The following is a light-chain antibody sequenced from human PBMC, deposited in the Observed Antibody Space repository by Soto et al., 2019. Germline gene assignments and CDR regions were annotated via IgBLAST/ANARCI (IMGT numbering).Light chain of an antibody. CDR1: QSVSTN. Sequence: EAVMTQSPATLSVSPGERATLSCRASQSVSTNLAWYQQKPGQAPRLLIYDASTRATGVPVRFSGSGSGTDFTLSISSVQSEDFAIFYCQQYNRWPRTFGPGTKVDIK. V-gene: IGKV3-15*01. CDR3: QQYNRWPRT. J-gene: IGKJ1*01. CDR2: DAS.